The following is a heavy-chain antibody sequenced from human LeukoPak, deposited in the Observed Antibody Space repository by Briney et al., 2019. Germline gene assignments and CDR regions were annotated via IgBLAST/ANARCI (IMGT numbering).Heavy chain of an antibody. V-gene: IGHV1-8*02. D-gene: IGHD6-19*01. J-gene: IGHJ4*02. CDR3: ARDNQDSSGWDGYFDY. Sequence: ASVKVSCKASGYTFTSYDINWVRQATGQGLEWMGWMNPNSGNTGYAQKFQGRVTMTTDTSTSTAYMELRSLRSDDTAVYYCARDNQDSSGWDGYFDYWGQGTLVTVSS. CDR2: MNPNSGNT. CDR1: GYTFTSYD.